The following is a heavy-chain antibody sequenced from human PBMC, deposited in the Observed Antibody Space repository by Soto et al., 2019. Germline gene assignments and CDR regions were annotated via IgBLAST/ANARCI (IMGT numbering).Heavy chain of an antibody. Sequence: PRLACAAAGFTFSSYAMSWVRQAPGKGLECVSAISGSGGSRYYADSVKGRFTISRDNSKNTLYLQMNSLRAEDTAVYYCEKCGYRYGPDYFDYWGQGTTVTVSS. D-gene: IGHD5-18*01. V-gene: IGHV3-23*01. CDR3: EKCGYRYGPDYFDY. CDR2: ISGSGGSR. CDR1: GFTFSSYA. J-gene: IGHJ4*02.